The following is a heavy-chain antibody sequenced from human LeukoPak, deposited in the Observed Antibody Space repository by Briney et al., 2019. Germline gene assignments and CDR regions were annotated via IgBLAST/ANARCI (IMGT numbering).Heavy chain of an antibody. V-gene: IGHV4-61*02. CDR1: GGSISSGSYY. Sequence: SQTLSLTCTVSGGSISSGSYYWSWIRQPAGKGLEWIGRIYTSGSTNYNPSLKSRVTISVDTSKNQFSLKLSSVTAADTAVYYCARHQYSSSWFFDYWGQGTLVTVSS. D-gene: IGHD6-13*01. CDR2: IYTSGST. CDR3: ARHQYSSSWFFDY. J-gene: IGHJ4*02.